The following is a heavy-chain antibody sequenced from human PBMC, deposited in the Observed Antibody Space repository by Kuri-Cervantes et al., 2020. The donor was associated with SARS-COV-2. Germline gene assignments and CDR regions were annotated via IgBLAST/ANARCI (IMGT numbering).Heavy chain of an antibody. CDR2: IIPILGTA. CDR3: ARGHYDYVWGSYRDDY. CDR1: GGTFSSYA. Sequence: SVKVSCKASGGTFSSYAISWVRQAPGQGLEWMGGIIPILGTANYAQKFQGRVTITADKSTSTAYMELSSLRSEDTAVYYCARGHYDYVWGSYRDDYWGQGTLVTVSS. J-gene: IGHJ4*02. V-gene: IGHV1-69*10. D-gene: IGHD3-16*02.